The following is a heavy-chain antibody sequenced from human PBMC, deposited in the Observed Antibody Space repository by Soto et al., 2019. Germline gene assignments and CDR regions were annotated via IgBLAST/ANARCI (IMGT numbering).Heavy chain of an antibody. J-gene: IGHJ4*02. CDR2: IIPIFGTA. D-gene: IGHD3-22*01. Sequence: ASVKVSCKASGGTFSSYAISWVRQAPGQGLEWMGGIIPIFGTANYAQKFQGRVTITADKSTSTAYMELSSLRSEDTAVYYCARATRSYDSRGYFPYWAQRNLVTGSS. CDR3: ARATRSYDSRGYFPY. CDR1: GGTFSSYA. V-gene: IGHV1-69*06.